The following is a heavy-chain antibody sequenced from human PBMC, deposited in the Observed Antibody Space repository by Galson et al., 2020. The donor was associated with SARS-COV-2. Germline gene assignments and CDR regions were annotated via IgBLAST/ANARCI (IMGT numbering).Heavy chain of an antibody. D-gene: IGHD3-10*01. CDR1: GLIFSTYG. CDR3: VAYHGSENYYF. J-gene: IGHJ4*02. Sequence: GGSLRLSCAASGLIFSTYGMQWVRQAPGKGLEWVAVIWVDGSNKHYADSVKGRFTISRDDSKNTAYLQMNSLRAEDTAVYYCVAYHGSENYYFWGQGTLVTVPS. CDR2: IWVDGSNK. V-gene: IGHV3-33*01.